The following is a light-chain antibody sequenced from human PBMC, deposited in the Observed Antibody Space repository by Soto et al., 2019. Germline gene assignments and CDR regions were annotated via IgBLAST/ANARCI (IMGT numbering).Light chain of an antibody. CDR1: QRISSH. CDR3: QQSYGASRT. V-gene: IGKV1-39*01. CDR2: GAS. J-gene: IGKJ2*01. Sequence: DIQMTQSPSSLSASVGDRVTITCRTSQRISSHLNWYQHKPGKAPKLLIFGASSLQSGVPSRFSGSGSGTDFTLTISRLFPEDFATYYCQQSYGASRTFGQGTRLEVK.